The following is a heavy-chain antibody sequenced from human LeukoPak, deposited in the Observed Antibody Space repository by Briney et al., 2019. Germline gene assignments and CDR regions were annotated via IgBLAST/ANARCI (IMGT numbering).Heavy chain of an antibody. CDR1: GYAFTSYD. CDR3: ARDIEYNWNDYDAFDI. J-gene: IGHJ3*02. V-gene: IGHV1-2*02. CDR2: INPNSGGT. Sequence: GASVKVSCKASGYAFTSYDINWVRQATGQGLEWMAWINPNSGGTNYAQKFQGRVTMTRDTSISTAYMELSRLRSDDTAVYYCARDIEYNWNDYDAFDIWGQGTMVTVSS. D-gene: IGHD1-1*01.